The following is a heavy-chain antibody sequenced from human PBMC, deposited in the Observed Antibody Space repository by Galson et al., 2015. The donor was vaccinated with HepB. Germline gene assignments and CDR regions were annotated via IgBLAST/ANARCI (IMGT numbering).Heavy chain of an antibody. J-gene: IGHJ6*03. D-gene: IGHD3-16*01. Sequence: SLRLSCAASGFTFSSYWMHWVRQAPGKGLVWVSRINSDGSSTSYADSVKGRFTISRDNAKNTLYLQMNSLRAEDTAVYYCARAARALGLDYYYYMDVWGKGTTVTVSS. CDR3: ARAARALGLDYYYYMDV. V-gene: IGHV3-74*01. CDR1: GFTFSSYW. CDR2: INSDGSST.